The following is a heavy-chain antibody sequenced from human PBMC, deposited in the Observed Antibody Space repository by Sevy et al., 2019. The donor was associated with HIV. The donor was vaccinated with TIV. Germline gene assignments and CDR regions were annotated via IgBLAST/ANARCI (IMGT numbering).Heavy chain of an antibody. CDR3: AEEGLVPTATPGRYYYYGMDI. D-gene: IGHD2-2*01. Sequence: GGSLRLSCAGSGFTFSFYAMHWVRQAPGKGLEWVAVISYNGNNKKYADSVKGRFTSSRDNSKNTVYLQMNSLRGEDTAAYYCAEEGLVPTATPGRYYYYGMDIWGQGTTVTVSS. V-gene: IGHV3-30*04. CDR1: GFTFSFYA. J-gene: IGHJ6*02. CDR2: ISYNGNNK.